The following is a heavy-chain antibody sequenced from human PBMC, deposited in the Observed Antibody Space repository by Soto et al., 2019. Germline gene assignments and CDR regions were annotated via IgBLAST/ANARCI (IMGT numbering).Heavy chain of an antibody. CDR2: MNPNSGNT. V-gene: IGHV1-8*01. D-gene: IGHD1-7*01. Sequence: ASVNVSCKASGYTFTSYDINWVRQATGQGLEWMGWMNPNSGNTAYAQKFQGRVTMTRNTSISTAYMELSSLRSEDTAVYYCARERTGPNYFDYWGQGTLVTVSS. J-gene: IGHJ4*02. CDR1: GYTFTSYD. CDR3: ARERTGPNYFDY.